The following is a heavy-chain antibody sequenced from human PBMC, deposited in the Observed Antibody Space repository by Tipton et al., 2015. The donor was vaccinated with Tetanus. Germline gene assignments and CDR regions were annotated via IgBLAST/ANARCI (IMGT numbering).Heavy chain of an antibody. V-gene: IGHV4-59*01. J-gene: IGHJ5*02. CDR3: ARVGLVMAARRRNWFDP. Sequence: TLSLICTVSGGSISSYYWSWIRQPPGKGLEWIGYIYYSGSTNYNPSLKSRVTISVDTSKNQFSLKLSSVTAADTAVYYCARVGLVMAARRRNWFDPWGQGTLVTVSS. CDR2: IYYSGST. CDR1: GGSISSYY. D-gene: IGHD6-6*01.